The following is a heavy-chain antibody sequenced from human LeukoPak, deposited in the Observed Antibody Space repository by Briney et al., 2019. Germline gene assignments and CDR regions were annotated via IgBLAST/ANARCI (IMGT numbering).Heavy chain of an antibody. V-gene: IGHV4-59*01. CDR2: IYYSGST. J-gene: IGHJ4*02. D-gene: IGHD3-22*01. Sequence: SETLSLTCTVSGGSLSSYYWIWIRQPPGKGLEWIGYIYYSGSTNYNPSLKSRVTISVDTSKNQFSLKLSSVTAADTAVYYCARGWYDSSGYRFDYWGQGTLVTVSS. CDR3: ARGWYDSSGYRFDY. CDR1: GGSLSSYY.